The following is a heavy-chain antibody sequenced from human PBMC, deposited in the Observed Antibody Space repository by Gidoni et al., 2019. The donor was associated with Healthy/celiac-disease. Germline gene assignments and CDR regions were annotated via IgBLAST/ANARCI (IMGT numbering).Heavy chain of an antibody. D-gene: IGHD4-17*01. CDR1: VGYISSYS. V-gene: IGHV4-4*07. J-gene: IGHJ2*01. CDR3: AREPLSDYGDYFGMGYFDL. CDR2: LYTSGST. Sequence: QVQLQESGPGLVQPSATLSLTCTVSVGYISSYSWSWIRQPAGKGLEWIGRLYTSGSTNYNPSLKSRVTMAVDTSKNQFSLKLSSVTAADTAVYYCAREPLSDYGDYFGMGYFDLWGRGTLVTVSS.